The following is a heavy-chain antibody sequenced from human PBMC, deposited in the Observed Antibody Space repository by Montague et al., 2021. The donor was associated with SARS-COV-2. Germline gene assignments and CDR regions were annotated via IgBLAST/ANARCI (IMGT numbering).Heavy chain of an antibody. Sequence: SETLSLTCAVSGGSFSGYYWSWIRQPPRTGLGRIGEINHSEGTNYNPSLKSRVTVSVDTSKNQFPLKLNSMTAADTAVSYCSSRPHYDDSSGYYYPGPQRYYFDYWGQGTLVTVSS. J-gene: IGHJ4*02. V-gene: IGHV4-34*01. CDR2: INHSEGT. CDR3: SSRPHYDDSSGYYYPGPQRYYFDY. CDR1: GGSFSGYY. D-gene: IGHD3-22*01.